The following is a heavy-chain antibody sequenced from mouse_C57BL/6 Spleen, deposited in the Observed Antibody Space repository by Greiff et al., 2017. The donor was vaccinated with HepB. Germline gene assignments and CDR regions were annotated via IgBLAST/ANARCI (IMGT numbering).Heavy chain of an antibody. J-gene: IGHJ4*01. V-gene: IGHV1-50*01. D-gene: IGHD3-1*01. CDR3: ARGGSHYAMDF. CDR1: GYTFTSYW. Sequence: QVQLKESGAELVKPGASVKLSCKASGYTFTSYWMQWVKQRPGQGLEWIGEIDPSDSYTNYNQKFKGKATLTVDTSSSTAYMQLSSLTSEDSAVYYCARGGSHYAMDFWGQGTSVTVSS. CDR2: IDPSDSYT.